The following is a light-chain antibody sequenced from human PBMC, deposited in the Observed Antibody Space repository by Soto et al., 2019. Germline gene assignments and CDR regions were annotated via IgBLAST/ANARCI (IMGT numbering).Light chain of an antibody. CDR3: QQRSSWPSIT. V-gene: IGKV3-11*01. J-gene: IGKJ5*01. CDR2: DAS. CDR1: QSVSNY. Sequence: EVVLTQSPGTLSLSPGERATLSCRASQSVSNYLAWYQQKPGQAPRLLIYDASSRATGIPDRFSGSGSGTDFTLTISSLEPEDIAVYYCQQRSSWPSITFGQGTRLEIK.